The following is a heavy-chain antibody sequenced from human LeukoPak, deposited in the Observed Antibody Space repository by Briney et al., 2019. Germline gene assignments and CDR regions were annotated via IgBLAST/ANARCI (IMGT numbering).Heavy chain of an antibody. CDR2: IWYDGSNE. Sequence: GGSLRLSCAASGFTFTSHGMHWVRQAPGKGLEWVAAIWYDGSNEYYADSVKGRFTISRDISKNTLYLQMNSLRADDTAVYYCAREEDYDFWSGYPGDDAFDIWGQGTMVTVSS. V-gene: IGHV3-33*01. CDR3: AREEDYDFWSGYPGDDAFDI. D-gene: IGHD3-3*01. CDR1: GFTFTSHG. J-gene: IGHJ3*02.